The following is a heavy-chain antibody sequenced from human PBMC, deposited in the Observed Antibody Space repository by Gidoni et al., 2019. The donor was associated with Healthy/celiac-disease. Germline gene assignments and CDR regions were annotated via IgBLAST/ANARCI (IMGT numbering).Heavy chain of an antibody. D-gene: IGHD3-16*02. CDR3: ARHRTYVWGSYRSPLFDY. CDR1: GGSISSSSYY. V-gene: IGHV4-39*01. Sequence: QLQLQESGPGLVKPSETLSLTCTVSGGSISSSSYYWGWIRQPPGKGLEWIGGIYYSGSTYYNPSLKSRVTISVDTSKNQFSLKLSSVTAADTAVYYCARHRTYVWGSYRSPLFDYWGQGTLVTVSS. CDR2: IYYSGST. J-gene: IGHJ4*02.